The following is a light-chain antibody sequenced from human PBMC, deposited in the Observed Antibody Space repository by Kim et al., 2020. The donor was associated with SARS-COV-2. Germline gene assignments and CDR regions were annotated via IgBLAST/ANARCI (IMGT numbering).Light chain of an antibody. CDR1: SGHSRYA. CDR2: VNSDGSH. CDR3: QTWGAGIRV. Sequence: QPVLTQSPSASASLGASVKLTCTVTSGHSRYAIAWHQQQPGKGPRYLMKVNSDGSHTKGDGIPDRFSGSSSGPEHYLTISSLQSEDEADYYCQTWGAGIRVFGGGTQLTVL. J-gene: IGLJ3*02. V-gene: IGLV4-69*01.